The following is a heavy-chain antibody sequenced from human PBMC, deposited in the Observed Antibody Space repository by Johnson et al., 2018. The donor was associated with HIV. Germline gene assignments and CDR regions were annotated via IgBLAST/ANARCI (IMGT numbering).Heavy chain of an antibody. CDR1: GFTFSSYD. Sequence: VQLVESGGGLVQPGRSLRLSCAASGFTFSSYDMHWVRQAPGKGLEWVANIKQDGSEKYYVDSVKGRFTISRDNAKNSLYLQMNSLRAEDTAVYYCARLRAEAQFDAFDIWGQGTMVTVSS. CDR3: ARLRAEAQFDAFDI. J-gene: IGHJ3*02. CDR2: IKQDGSEK. D-gene: IGHD5-24*01. V-gene: IGHV3-7*01.